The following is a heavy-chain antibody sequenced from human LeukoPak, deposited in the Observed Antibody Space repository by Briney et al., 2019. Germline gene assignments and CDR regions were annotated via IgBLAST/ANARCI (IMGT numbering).Heavy chain of an antibody. CDR3: ARDNDRKDDS. V-gene: IGHV3-21*01. CDR2: ISSSSSYI. D-gene: IGHD3-16*01. J-gene: IGHJ5*02. CDR1: GFTFSSYS. Sequence: TGGSLRLSCAASGFTFSSYSMNWVRQAPGKGLEWVSSISSSSSYIYYADSVKGRFTISRDNAKNSLYLQMNNLRAEDTAVYYCARDNDRKDDSWGQGTLVTVSS.